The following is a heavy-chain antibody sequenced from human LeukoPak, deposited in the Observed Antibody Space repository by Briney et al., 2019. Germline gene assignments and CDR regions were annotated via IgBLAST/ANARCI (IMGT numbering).Heavy chain of an antibody. CDR2: ISSSSSYI. J-gene: IGHJ4*02. CDR3: ARDPPWGERGYYYYFDY. Sequence: PGGSLRLSCAASGFTFSSYSMNWVRQAPGKGLEWVSSISSSSSYIYYADSVKGRFTISRDNAKNSLYLQMNSLRAEDTAVYYCARDPPWGERGYYYYFDYWGQGTLVTVSS. CDR1: GFTFSSYS. V-gene: IGHV3-21*01. D-gene: IGHD3-22*01.